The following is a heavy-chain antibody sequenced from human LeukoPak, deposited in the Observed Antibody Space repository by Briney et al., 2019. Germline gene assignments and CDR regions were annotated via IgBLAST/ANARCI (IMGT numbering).Heavy chain of an antibody. CDR1: GFTFSSYS. J-gene: IGHJ6*02. D-gene: IGHD3-9*01. CDR2: ISSSSSYI. Sequence: GGSLRLSCAASGFTFSSYSMNWVRQAPGKGLEWVSSISSSSSYIYYADSVKGRFTISRDNAKNTLYPQTNSLRAEDTAVYYCARPRNDILSGFHYYYGLDVWGQGTTVTVSS. CDR3: ARPRNDILSGFHYYYGLDV. V-gene: IGHV3-21*01.